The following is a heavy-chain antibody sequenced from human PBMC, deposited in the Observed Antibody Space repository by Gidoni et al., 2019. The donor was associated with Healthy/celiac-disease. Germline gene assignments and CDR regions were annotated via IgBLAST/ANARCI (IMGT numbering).Heavy chain of an antibody. J-gene: IGHJ4*02. D-gene: IGHD6-6*01. Sequence: QVQLVESGGGVVQPGRSLRLYCAASGFTFSSYAMHWVRQAPGKGLEWVAVISYDGSNKYYADSVKGRFTISRDNSKNTLYLQMNSRRAEDTAVYYCARQYSSSSAGGFFDYWGQGTLVTVSS. V-gene: IGHV3-30-3*01. CDR3: ARQYSSSSAGGFFDY. CDR2: ISYDGSNK. CDR1: GFTFSSYA.